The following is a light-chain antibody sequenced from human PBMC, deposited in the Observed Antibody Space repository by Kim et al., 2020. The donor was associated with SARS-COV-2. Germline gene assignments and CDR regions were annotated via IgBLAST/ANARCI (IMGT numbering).Light chain of an antibody. CDR2: DVS. V-gene: IGLV2-11*01. CDR3: CSYAGSPHA. Sequence: QSALTQPRPVSGSPGQSVTISCTGTSSDVGGYNYVSWYQQHPGKAPKLMIYDVSKRPSGVPDRFSGSKSGNTASLTVSGLQAEDEADYYCCSYAGSPHAFGTGTKVTVL. CDR1: SSDVGGYNY. J-gene: IGLJ1*01.